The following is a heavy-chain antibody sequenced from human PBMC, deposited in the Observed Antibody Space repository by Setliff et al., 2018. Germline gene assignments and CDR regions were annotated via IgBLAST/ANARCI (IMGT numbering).Heavy chain of an antibody. D-gene: IGHD1-26*01. CDR1: GYTFNNYF. CDR2: FHPYSGHT. J-gene: IGHJ4*02. Sequence: GASVKVSCKASGYTFNNYFLHWVRQAPGQGLEWMGRFHPYSGHTNYAQKLQGRVTMTTDTSTSTVYMELRSLRSDDTAVYYCARDREGIIVGVPSVWGQGTLVTVSS. V-gene: IGHV1-18*04. CDR3: ARDREGIIVGVPSV.